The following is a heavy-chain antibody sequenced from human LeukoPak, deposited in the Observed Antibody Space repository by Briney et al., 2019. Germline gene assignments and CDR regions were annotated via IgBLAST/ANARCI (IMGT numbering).Heavy chain of an antibody. CDR2: INSDGSST. Sequence: PGGSLRLSCAASGFTFSSYWMHWVRQAPGKGLVWVSRINSDGSSTTYADSVKGGFTISRDKAKNRLYLQMNSLRAEDTAVYYCVRDLKGDNYRNFDYWGQGTLVTVSS. CDR3: VRDLKGDNYRNFDY. V-gene: IGHV3-74*01. J-gene: IGHJ4*02. CDR1: GFTFSSYW. D-gene: IGHD2-21*01.